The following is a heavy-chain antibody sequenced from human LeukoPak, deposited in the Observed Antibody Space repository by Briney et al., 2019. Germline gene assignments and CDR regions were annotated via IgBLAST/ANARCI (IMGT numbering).Heavy chain of an antibody. Sequence: SETLSLTCTVSGGSISSSTYYWGWIRQPPGKGLEWIGTIYYSGSTYYNPSLKSRVTISVDTSKNQFSLKLSSVTAADTAVYYCARNDSSGYHCGDDAFDIWGQGTMVTVSS. CDR3: ARNDSSGYHCGDDAFDI. CDR2: IYYSGST. CDR1: GGSISSSTYY. D-gene: IGHD3-22*01. V-gene: IGHV4-39*01. J-gene: IGHJ3*02.